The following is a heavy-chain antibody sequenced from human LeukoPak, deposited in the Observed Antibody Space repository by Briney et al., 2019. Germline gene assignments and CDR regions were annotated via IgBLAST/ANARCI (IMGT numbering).Heavy chain of an antibody. CDR3: ARVPTYYYDSSGYDDY. V-gene: IGHV1-69*04. J-gene: IGHJ4*02. CDR2: IIPILGIA. CDR1: GGTFSSYA. D-gene: IGHD3-22*01. Sequence: SVKVSCKASGGTFSSYAISWVRQAPGQGLEWVGRIIPILGIANYAQKFQGRVTITADKSTSTAYMELSSLRSEDTAVYYCARVPTYYYDSSGYDDYWGQGTLVTVSS.